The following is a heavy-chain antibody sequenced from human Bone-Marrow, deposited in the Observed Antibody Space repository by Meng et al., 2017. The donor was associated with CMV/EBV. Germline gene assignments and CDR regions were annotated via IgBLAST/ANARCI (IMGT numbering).Heavy chain of an antibody. CDR1: GGSISSSSHH. CDR2: MYSSGET. D-gene: IGHD3-10*01. J-gene: IGHJ5*02. CDR3: ARDRMVRGVANWFDP. Sequence: SETLSLTCIVSGGSISSSSHHWAWIRQPPGKGLEWIGSMYSSGETYYSPSLHSRVTMSADTSRNQFSLKLNSVTAEDTAVYYCARDRMVRGVANWFDPWGQGTLVTVSS. V-gene: IGHV4-39*07.